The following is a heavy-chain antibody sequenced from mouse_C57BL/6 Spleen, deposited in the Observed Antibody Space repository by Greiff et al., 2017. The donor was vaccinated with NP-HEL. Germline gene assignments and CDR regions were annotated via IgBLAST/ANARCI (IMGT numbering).Heavy chain of an antibody. CDR1: GYTFTDYY. CDR3: ARWITTVPPMAMDY. J-gene: IGHJ4*01. CDR2: INPYNGGT. V-gene: IGHV1-19*01. D-gene: IGHD1-1*01. Sequence: EVQLQQSGPVLVKPGASVKMSCKASGYTFTDYYMNWVKQSHGKSLEWIGVINPYNGGTSYNQKFKGKATLTVDKSSSTAYMELNSLTSKDSAVYYCARWITTVPPMAMDYWGQGTSVTVSS.